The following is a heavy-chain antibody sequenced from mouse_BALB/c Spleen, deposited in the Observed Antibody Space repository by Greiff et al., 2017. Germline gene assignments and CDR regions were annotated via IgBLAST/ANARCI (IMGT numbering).Heavy chain of an antibody. D-gene: IGHD2-14*01. CDR3: ARSNRYGHYYAMDY. CDR1: GYSFTSYW. Sequence: VQLQQSGPQLVRPGASVKISCKASGYSFTSYWMHWVKQRPGQGLEWIGMIDPSDSETRLNQKFKDKATLTVDKSSSTAYMQLSSPTSEDSAVYYCARSNRYGHYYAMDYWGQGTSVTVSS. CDR2: IDPSDSET. J-gene: IGHJ4*01. V-gene: IGHV1S127*01.